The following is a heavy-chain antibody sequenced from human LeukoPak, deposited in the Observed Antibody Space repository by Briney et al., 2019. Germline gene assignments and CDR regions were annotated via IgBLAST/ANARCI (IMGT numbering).Heavy chain of an antibody. J-gene: IGHJ4*02. CDR2: IIPILGIA. Sequence: SVKVSCKASGGTFSSYTISWVRQAPGQGLEWMGRIIPILGIANYAQKFQGRVTITADKSTRTAYMELSSLRSEDTAVYYCARDSGSYLFDYWGQGTLVTVSS. CDR1: GGTFSSYT. V-gene: IGHV1-69*02. CDR3: ARDSGSYLFDY. D-gene: IGHD1-26*01.